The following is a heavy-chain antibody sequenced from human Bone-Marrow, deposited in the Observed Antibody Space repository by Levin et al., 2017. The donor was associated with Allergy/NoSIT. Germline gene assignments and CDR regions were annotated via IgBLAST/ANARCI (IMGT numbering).Heavy chain of an antibody. D-gene: IGHD4-17*01. CDR3: ARDLYAVTTDYYYYYGMDV. V-gene: IGHV3-30-3*01. J-gene: IGHJ6*02. Sequence: SCAASGFTFSSYAMHWVRQAPGKGLEWVAVISYDGSNKYYADSVKGRFTISRDNSKNTLYLQMNSLRAEDTAVYYCARDLYAVTTDYYYYYGMDVWGQGTTVTVSS. CDR1: GFTFSSYA. CDR2: ISYDGSNK.